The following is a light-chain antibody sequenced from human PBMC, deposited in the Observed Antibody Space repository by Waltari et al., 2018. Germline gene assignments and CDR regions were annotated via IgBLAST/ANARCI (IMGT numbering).Light chain of an antibody. CDR3: HSRDASGVGGS. CDR2: DKN. J-gene: IGLJ2*01. V-gene: IGLV3-19*01. CDR1: SLRSSY. Sequence: SSELTQDPAVSVAMGQTVRITCQGDSLRSSYASLYQQRPGQAPILVMYDKNNRPSGVPDRFSGSSSHNTASLTITGAQAEDEASYYCHSRDASGVGGSFGGGTKLTVL.